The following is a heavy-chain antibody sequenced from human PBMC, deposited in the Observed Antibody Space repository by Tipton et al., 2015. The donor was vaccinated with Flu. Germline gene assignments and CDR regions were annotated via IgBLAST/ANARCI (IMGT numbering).Heavy chain of an antibody. CDR1: GGSFSGYY. CDR2: INHSGST. V-gene: IGHV4-34*01. J-gene: IGHJ3*02. D-gene: IGHD4-17*01. CDR3: ARGDYGDYDHEADGFHI. Sequence: GLVKPSQTLSLTCAGYGGSFSGYYWSWIRQPPGKGLEWIGEINHSGSTNYNPSLKSRVTISVDTSKNQFSLRLSSVTSADTAMYYCARGDYGDYDHEADGFHIWGQGTLVTVSA.